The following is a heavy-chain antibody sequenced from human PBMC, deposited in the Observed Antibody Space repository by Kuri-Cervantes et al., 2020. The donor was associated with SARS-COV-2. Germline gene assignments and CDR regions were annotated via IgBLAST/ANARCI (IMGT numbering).Heavy chain of an antibody. V-gene: IGHV4-61*09. CDR2: IYTSGST. J-gene: IGHJ3*02. CDR3: ACLGGYSSSWYPMEAFDI. CDR1: GGSISSGSYY. Sequence: SETLSLTCTVSGGSISSGSYYWSWIRQPAGKGLEWIGHIYTSGSTNYNPSLKSRVTISVDTSKNQFSLKLSSVTAADTAVYYCACLGGYSSSWYPMEAFDIWGQGTMVTVSS. D-gene: IGHD6-13*01.